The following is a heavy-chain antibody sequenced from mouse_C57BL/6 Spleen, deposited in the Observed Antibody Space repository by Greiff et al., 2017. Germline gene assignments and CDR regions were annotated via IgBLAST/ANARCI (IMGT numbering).Heavy chain of an antibody. Sequence: QVQLKESGPELVKPGASVKISCKASGYAFSSSWMNWVKQRPGKGLEWIGRIYPGDGDTNYNGKFKGKATLTADKSSSTAYMQLSSLTSEDSAVYFCARGVVTYFDYWGQGTTLTVSS. V-gene: IGHV1-82*01. CDR2: IYPGDGDT. J-gene: IGHJ2*01. D-gene: IGHD2-5*01. CDR1: GYAFSSSW. CDR3: ARGVVTYFDY.